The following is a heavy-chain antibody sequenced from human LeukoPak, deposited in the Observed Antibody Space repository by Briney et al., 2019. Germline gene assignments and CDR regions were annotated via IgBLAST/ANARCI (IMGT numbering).Heavy chain of an antibody. J-gene: IGHJ4*02. Sequence: GGSLRLSCAASGFTFSSYSMNWVRQAPGKGLEWVSSISSSSSYIYYADSVKGRFTISRDNAKNSLYLQMNSLRAEDTAVYYCARNTYYDILTGHFDYWGQGTLVTVSS. CDR2: ISSSSSYI. CDR3: ARNTYYDILTGHFDY. D-gene: IGHD3-9*01. CDR1: GFTFSSYS. V-gene: IGHV3-21*01.